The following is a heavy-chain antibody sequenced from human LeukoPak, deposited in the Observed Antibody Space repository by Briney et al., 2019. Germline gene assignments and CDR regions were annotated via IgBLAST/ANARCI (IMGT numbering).Heavy chain of an antibody. CDR1: GYTFTSYA. V-gene: IGHV1-8*03. Sequence: GASVKVSCKASGYTFTSYAVNWVRQAPGQGLEWMGYTNPNNDETGYAQKFEGRVTITRNTSTSTVYMELSSLIFEDAAVYYCARGRRYVGLLPGYFYLDVWGEGTTVTVSS. CDR2: TNPNNDET. D-gene: IGHD3-9*01. CDR3: ARGRRYVGLLPGYFYLDV. J-gene: IGHJ6*03.